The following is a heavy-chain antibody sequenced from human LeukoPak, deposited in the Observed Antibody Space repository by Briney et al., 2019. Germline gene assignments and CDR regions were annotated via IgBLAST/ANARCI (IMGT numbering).Heavy chain of an antibody. CDR1: GFTFSSYE. CDR3: ARDARAARPGYYFDY. V-gene: IGHV3-48*03. D-gene: IGHD6-6*01. J-gene: IGHJ4*02. CDR2: ISSSGSTI. Sequence: GGSLRLSCAASGFTFSSYEMNWVRQAPGKGLEWVSYISSSGSTIYYADSVKGRFTISRDNSKNTLYLQMNSLRAEDTAVYYCARDARAARPGYYFDYWGQGTLVTVSS.